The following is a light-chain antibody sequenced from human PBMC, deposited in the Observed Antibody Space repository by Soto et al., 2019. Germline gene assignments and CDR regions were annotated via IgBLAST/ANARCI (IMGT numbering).Light chain of an antibody. V-gene: IGKV3-20*01. Sequence: DIVLAQSPGTLSSSPGQRPTLSCRASQSVSSGRLAWYQQTPGQAPRLLIYGASSRATGIPDRFSGSGSGTDFTLSISRLEPEDFAMYYCQQYGSSPFTFGGGTKVDI. CDR2: GAS. CDR1: QSVSSGR. CDR3: QQYGSSPFT. J-gene: IGKJ4*01.